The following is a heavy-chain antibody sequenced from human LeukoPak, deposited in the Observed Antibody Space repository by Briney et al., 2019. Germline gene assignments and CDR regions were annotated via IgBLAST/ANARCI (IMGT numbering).Heavy chain of an antibody. Sequence: GGSLRLSCAASGFTFNTYSMNWVRQAPGRGLEWVSFIFSSSTYIYYTDSVKGRFTISRDNAKNSLYLQMNSLRAEDTAVYYCARDFYDGFALDYWGQGTLVTVSS. CDR1: GFTFNTYS. J-gene: IGHJ4*02. CDR2: IFSSSTYI. V-gene: IGHV3-21*01. CDR3: ARDFYDGFALDY. D-gene: IGHD2/OR15-2a*01.